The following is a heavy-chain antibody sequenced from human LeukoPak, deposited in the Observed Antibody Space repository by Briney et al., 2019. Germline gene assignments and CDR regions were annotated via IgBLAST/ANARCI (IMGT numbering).Heavy chain of an antibody. D-gene: IGHD2-15*01. Sequence: GGSLRLSCAASGFTFSGSGMHWARQASGKGLEWVGRIRSKANSYATAYAASVKGRFTISRDDSKNTVYLQMNSLKTEDTAVYYCTTDSSGYWGQGILVTVSS. J-gene: IGHJ4*02. V-gene: IGHV3-73*01. CDR3: TTDSSGY. CDR2: IRSKANSYAT. CDR1: GFTFSGSG.